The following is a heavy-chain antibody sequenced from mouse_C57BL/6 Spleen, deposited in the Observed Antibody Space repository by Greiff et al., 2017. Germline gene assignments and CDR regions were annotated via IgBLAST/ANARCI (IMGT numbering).Heavy chain of an antibody. J-gene: IGHJ2*01. CDR1: GYSITSGYY. Sequence: DVQLQESGPGLVKPSQSLSLTCSVTGYSITSGYYWNWIRQFPGNKLEWMGYISYDGSNNYNPSLKNRISITRDTSKNQFFLKLNSVTTEDTATYYCASRYYGSSYFDYWGQGTTLTVSS. V-gene: IGHV3-6*01. D-gene: IGHD1-1*01. CDR2: ISYDGSN. CDR3: ASRYYGSSYFDY.